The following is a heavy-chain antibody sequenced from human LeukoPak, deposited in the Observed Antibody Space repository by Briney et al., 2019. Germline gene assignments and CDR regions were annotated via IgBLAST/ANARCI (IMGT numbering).Heavy chain of an antibody. CDR3: AKAVPSGSYYGYYYYYMDV. D-gene: IGHD1-26*01. CDR1: GFTFSGYA. J-gene: IGHJ6*03. CDR2: ISGSGAST. V-gene: IGHV3-23*01. Sequence: GGSLRLSCAASGFTFSGYAMSWVRQAPGKGLEWVSAISGSGASTYYADSVKGRFTISRDNSKNTLYLQMNSLRAEDTAVYYCAKAVPSGSYYGYYYYYMDVWGKGTTVTVSS.